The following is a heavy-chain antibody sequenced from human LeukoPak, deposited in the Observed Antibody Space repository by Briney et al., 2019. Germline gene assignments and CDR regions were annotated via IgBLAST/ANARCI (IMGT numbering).Heavy chain of an antibody. D-gene: IGHD1-26*01. CDR1: GFTFSDNA. CDR3: ARYSGSYYYPPAWDL. CDR2: TSTSGGSA. J-gene: IGHJ4*02. V-gene: IGHV3-23*01. Sequence: GGSLRLSCAASGFTFSDNAMSWVRQAPGKGLEWVSATSTSGGSAYYADSVKGRFTISRDNSKNTLYLQMDSLRADDAAVYYCARYSGSYYYPPAWDLWGQGTLVTVSS.